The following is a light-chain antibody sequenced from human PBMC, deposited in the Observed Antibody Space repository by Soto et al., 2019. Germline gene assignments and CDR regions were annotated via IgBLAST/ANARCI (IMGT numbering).Light chain of an antibody. Sequence: EIVLTQSPGTLSLSPGERATLSCRASQRISNSYLAWYQQKPGQAPRLLLYDASSRATGIPDRVSGSGSGTDFTLTISRLEPEDFAVYSCQQYARPPFAFGQGTKVESK. V-gene: IGKV3-20*01. CDR1: QRISNSY. J-gene: IGKJ2*01. CDR2: DAS. CDR3: QQYARPPFA.